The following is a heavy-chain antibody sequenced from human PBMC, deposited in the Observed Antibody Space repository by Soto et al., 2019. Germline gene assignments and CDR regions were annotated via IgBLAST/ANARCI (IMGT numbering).Heavy chain of an antibody. CDR1: GFTFSSYG. V-gene: IGHV3-30*03. D-gene: IGHD6-19*01. CDR2: ISSDGSNK. Sequence: QVQLVESGGGVVQPGRSLRLSCAASGFTFSSYGMHWVRQAPGKGLEWVAVISSDGSNKYYADSVKGRFTISRDNSKNTLYLQMNSLRAEDTAVYYSAVIAVAGTGAFDIWGQGTMVTVSS. J-gene: IGHJ3*02. CDR3: AVIAVAGTGAFDI.